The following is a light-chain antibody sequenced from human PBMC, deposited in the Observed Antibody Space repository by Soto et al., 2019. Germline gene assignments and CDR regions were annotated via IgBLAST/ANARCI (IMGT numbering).Light chain of an antibody. CDR1: QSVSSH. J-gene: IGKJ5*01. V-gene: IGKV3-11*01. Sequence: VLSLSVGTLSLFQGERATVSCRASQSVSSHLVWYQQKPGQAPRLLISDAYNRATGIPPRFSGSGSGTDFTLTISSLEPEDSAVYYCQQRHMWPITFGQGTRLE. CDR3: QQRHMWPIT. CDR2: DAY.